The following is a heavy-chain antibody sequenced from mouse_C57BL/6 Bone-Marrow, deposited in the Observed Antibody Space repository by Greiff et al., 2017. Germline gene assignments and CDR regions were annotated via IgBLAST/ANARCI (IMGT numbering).Heavy chain of an antibody. J-gene: IGHJ2*01. V-gene: IGHV14-1*01. Sequence: VQLQQSGAELVRPGASVKLSCTASGFNIKDYYMHWVKQRPEQGLEWIGRIDPEDGDTEYAPKFQGKATMTAETSSNTAYLQLSSLTSEDTAVYYCTPITTVYYFDYWGQGTTLTVSS. CDR3: TPITTVYYFDY. CDR1: GFNIKDYY. CDR2: IDPEDGDT. D-gene: IGHD1-1*01.